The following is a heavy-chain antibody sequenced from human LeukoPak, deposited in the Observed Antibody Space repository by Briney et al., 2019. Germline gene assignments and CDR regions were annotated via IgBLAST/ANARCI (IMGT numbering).Heavy chain of an antibody. CDR3: ARLTSTTPPRRYYYYMDV. CDR2: IYYSGST. D-gene: IGHD2-2*01. CDR1: GGSISSYY. V-gene: IGHV4-59*12. J-gene: IGHJ6*03. Sequence: PSETLSLTCTVSGGSISSYYWSWIRQPLGKGLEWIGYIYYSGSTNYNPSLKSRVTISVDTSKDQFSLKLSSVTAADTAVYYCARLTSTTPPRRYYYYMDVWGKGTTVTVSS.